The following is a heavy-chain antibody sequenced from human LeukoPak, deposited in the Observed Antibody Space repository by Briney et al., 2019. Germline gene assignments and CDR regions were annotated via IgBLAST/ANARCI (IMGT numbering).Heavy chain of an antibody. Sequence: GGSLRLSCAASGFTFSTYTMHWVRQAPGKGLEWVAVISYDGSNKYYADSVKGRFTISRDNSKNTLYLQMNSLRAEDTAVYYCARGGSGSYFDYWGQGTLVTVSS. CDR2: ISYDGSNK. CDR3: ARGGSGSYFDY. V-gene: IGHV3-30*04. CDR1: GFTFSTYT. D-gene: IGHD1-26*01. J-gene: IGHJ4*02.